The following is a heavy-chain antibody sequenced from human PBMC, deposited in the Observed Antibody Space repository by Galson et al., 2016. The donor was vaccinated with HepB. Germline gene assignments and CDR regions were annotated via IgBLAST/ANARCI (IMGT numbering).Heavy chain of an antibody. Sequence: ETLSLTCTVSGGSISSGECYWTWIRQPPGKGLEWIGYIYYSGSTNYNPSLKSRVTISVDTSKNQFSLKLSSVTAADTAVYYCAKDAILACGTGCYADYWGQGTLVTVSS. V-gene: IGHV4-61*08. D-gene: IGHD2-2*01. CDR3: AKDAILACGTGCYADY. J-gene: IGHJ4*02. CDR1: GGSISSGECY. CDR2: IYYSGST.